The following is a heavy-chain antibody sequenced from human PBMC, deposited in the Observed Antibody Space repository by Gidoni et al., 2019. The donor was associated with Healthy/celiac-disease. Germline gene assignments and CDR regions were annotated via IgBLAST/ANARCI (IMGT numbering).Heavy chain of an antibody. Sequence: QVQLVQSGPEVKKPGSSVKVSCNASGGTFSSYAISWVRQAPGQGLEWMGGSIPIFGTANYAQKFQGRVTITADESTSTAYMELSSLRSEDTAVYYCARGHPVVVPAAIPHYFDYWGQGTLVTVSS. CDR1: GGTFSSYA. D-gene: IGHD2-2*02. J-gene: IGHJ4*02. V-gene: IGHV1-69*12. CDR2: SIPIFGTA. CDR3: ARGHPVVVPAAIPHYFDY.